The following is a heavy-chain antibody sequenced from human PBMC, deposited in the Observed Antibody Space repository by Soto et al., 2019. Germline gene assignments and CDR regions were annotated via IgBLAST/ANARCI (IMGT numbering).Heavy chain of an antibody. Sequence: PSETLSLTCTVSGGSISSGGYYWSWIRQHPGKGLEWIGYIYYSGSTYYNPSLKSRVTISVDTSKNQFSLKLSSVTAADTAVYYCAIAAAGAHYYYYYMDVWGKGTTVTVSS. CDR1: GGSISSGGYY. CDR2: IYYSGST. J-gene: IGHJ6*03. V-gene: IGHV4-31*03. D-gene: IGHD6-13*01. CDR3: AIAAAGAHYYYYYMDV.